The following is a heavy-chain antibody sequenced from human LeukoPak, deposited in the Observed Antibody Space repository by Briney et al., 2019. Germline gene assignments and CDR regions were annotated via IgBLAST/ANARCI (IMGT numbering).Heavy chain of an antibody. V-gene: IGHV1-18*01. Sequence: ASVKVSCKASGYTFTSYGISWVRQAPGQGLEWMGWISAYNGNTNYAQRLQGRVTMTTDTSTSTAYMELRGLRSDDTAVYYCARGVCTNGVCYRLHDYWGQGTLVTVSS. D-gene: IGHD2-8*01. CDR1: GYTFTSYG. CDR2: ISAYNGNT. CDR3: ARGVCTNGVCYRLHDY. J-gene: IGHJ4*02.